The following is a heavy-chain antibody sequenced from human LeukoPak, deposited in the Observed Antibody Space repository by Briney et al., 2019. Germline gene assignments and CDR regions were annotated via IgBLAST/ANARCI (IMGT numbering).Heavy chain of an antibody. J-gene: IGHJ4*02. D-gene: IGHD3-16*01. CDR1: GFTLTQIS. CDR3: AAGSVMDADYLDY. V-gene: IGHV1-24*01. Sequence: ASVKVSCKVSGFTLTQISIHWVRQAPGKGLGWMGGFEPEDGKTFYAQKFQGRVTMTEDTPTDTAYMELSSLRSEDTAVYFCAAGSVMDADYLDYWGQGTLVTVSS. CDR2: FEPEDGKT.